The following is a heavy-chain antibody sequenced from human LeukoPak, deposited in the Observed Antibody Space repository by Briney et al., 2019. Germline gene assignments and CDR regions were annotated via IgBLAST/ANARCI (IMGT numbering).Heavy chain of an antibody. V-gene: IGHV4-4*02. D-gene: IGHD4-17*01. CDR3: ARVRDGDYGYIGFDP. CDR1: GGSISSGNW. Sequence: PSGTLSLTCAVSGGSISSGNWWSWVRQPPGKGLEWIGEIFHSGSTNYNPSLKSRVTISVDKSKNQFSLKLSSVTAADTAVYYCARVRDGDYGYIGFDPWGQGTLVTVSS. J-gene: IGHJ5*02. CDR2: IFHSGST.